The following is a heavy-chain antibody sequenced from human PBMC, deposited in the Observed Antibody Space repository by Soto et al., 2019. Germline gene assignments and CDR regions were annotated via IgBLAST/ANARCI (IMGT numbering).Heavy chain of an antibody. CDR3: ATTRGTIFGDQTDY. CDR1: GGSISSISYY. J-gene: IGHJ4*02. Sequence: QLQLQESGPGLVKPSETLALTCTVSGGSISSISYYWGWLRQPPGKVLEWIGSTYYSGSTYYNPSLRSRVAISVDPAKHQLTLKLSAVTAADTAVYYCATTRGTIFGDQTDYWGKGPLVTVSS. D-gene: IGHD3-3*01. CDR2: TYYSGST. V-gene: IGHV4-39*01.